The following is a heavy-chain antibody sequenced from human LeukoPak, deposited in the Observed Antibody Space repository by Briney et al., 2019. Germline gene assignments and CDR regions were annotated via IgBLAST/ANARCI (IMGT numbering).Heavy chain of an antibody. Sequence: PSETLSLTCAVYGGSFSGYYWSWIRQPPGKGLEWIGEINHSGSTNYNPSLKSQVTISVDTSKNQFSLKLSSVTAADTAVYYCARSWSGYYRGWGQGTLVTVSS. CDR1: GGSFSGYY. CDR2: INHSGST. CDR3: ARSWSGYYRG. V-gene: IGHV4-34*01. J-gene: IGHJ4*02. D-gene: IGHD3-3*01.